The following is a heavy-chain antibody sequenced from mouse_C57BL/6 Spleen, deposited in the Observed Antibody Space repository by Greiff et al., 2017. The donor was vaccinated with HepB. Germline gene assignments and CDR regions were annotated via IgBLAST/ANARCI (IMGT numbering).Heavy chain of an antibody. CDR2: IDPANGNT. V-gene: IGHV14-3*01. Sequence: VQLQQSVAELVRPGASVKLSCTASGFTITNYYMHWVKQRPEQGLEWIGRIDPANGNTKYAPKFQGKATITADTSSNTAYLQLSSLTSENTAVYYGAAMDYWGQGTSVTVSS. CDR1: GFTITNYY. CDR3: AAMDY. J-gene: IGHJ4*01.